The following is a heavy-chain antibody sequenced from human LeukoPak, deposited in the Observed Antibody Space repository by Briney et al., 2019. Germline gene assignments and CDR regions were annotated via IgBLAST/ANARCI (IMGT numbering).Heavy chain of an antibody. J-gene: IGHJ6*02. CDR1: GGSISSYY. V-gene: IGHV4-59*12. CDR3: ARDGVAYGMDV. D-gene: IGHD3-3*01. Sequence: SETLSLTCTVSGGSISSYYWSWIRQPPGKGLEWIGYIYYSGSTNYNPSLKSRVTISVDRSKNQFSLKLSSVTAADTAVYYCARDGVAYGMDVWGQGTTVTVSS. CDR2: IYYSGST.